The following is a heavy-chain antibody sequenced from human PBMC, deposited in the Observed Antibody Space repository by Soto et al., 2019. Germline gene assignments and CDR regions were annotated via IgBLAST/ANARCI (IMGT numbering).Heavy chain of an antibody. J-gene: IGHJ6*02. D-gene: IGHD3-10*01. CDR1: GGSVSSSEFY. Sequence: SEPMSLTCTVSGGSVSSSEFYWSWIRQYPGKGLEWIGYINYSGSSYYSPSLKSRVTISVDTSKNQFSLRLNSVTAADTALYYCARHPRGAAQSYYYGMDVWGQGTTVTVSS. CDR2: INYSGSS. V-gene: IGHV4-31*03. CDR3: ARHPRGAAQSYYYGMDV.